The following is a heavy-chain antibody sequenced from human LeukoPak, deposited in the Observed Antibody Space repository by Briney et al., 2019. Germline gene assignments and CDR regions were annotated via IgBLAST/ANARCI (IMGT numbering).Heavy chain of an antibody. CDR2: IYSGGST. Sequence: AGGSLRLSCAASGFTVSSNYMSWVRQAPGKGLEWVSVIYSGGSTYYADSVKGRFTISRDNSKNTLYLQTNSLRVEDTAVYYCAKDPGYQVVYCFDYWGQGTLVTVSS. J-gene: IGHJ4*02. D-gene: IGHD2-2*01. V-gene: IGHV3-53*01. CDR1: GFTVSSNY. CDR3: AKDPGYQVVYCFDY.